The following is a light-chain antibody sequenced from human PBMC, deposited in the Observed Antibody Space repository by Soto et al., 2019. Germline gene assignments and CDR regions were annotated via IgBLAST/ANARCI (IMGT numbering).Light chain of an antibody. CDR2: EVS. J-gene: IGLJ1*01. CDR1: SSDISIYNY. CDR3: CSYTSSTNYV. Sequence: QSALTQPPSVSVSPGQSITISCTGTSSDISIYNYVSWYQQHPGKAPKLIIYEVSNRPSGISNRFSGAKSGNTASLTISGLQVEDEADYYCCSYTSSTNYVFGAGTQVTVL. V-gene: IGLV2-14*01.